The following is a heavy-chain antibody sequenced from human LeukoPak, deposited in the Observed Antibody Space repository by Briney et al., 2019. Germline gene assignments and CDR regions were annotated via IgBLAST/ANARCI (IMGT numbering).Heavy chain of an antibody. Sequence: SETLSLTCTVSGGSISSYYWSWIRQPPRKGLEWIGYIYYSGSTNYNPSLKSRVTISVDTSKNQFSLKLSSVTAADTAVYYCAGGPADYNWFDPWGQGTLVTVSS. CDR3: AGGPADYNWFDP. CDR1: GGSISSYY. D-gene: IGHD2-2*01. V-gene: IGHV4-59*01. J-gene: IGHJ5*02. CDR2: IYYSGST.